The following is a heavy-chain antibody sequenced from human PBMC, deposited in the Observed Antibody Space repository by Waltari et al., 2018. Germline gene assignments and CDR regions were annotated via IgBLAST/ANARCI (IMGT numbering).Heavy chain of an antibody. V-gene: IGHV4-61*09. D-gene: IGHD3-10*01. CDR3: ARSVPMVQGVNFDP. CDR1: GGSISSGSYY. CDR2: IYTSGST. J-gene: IGHJ5*02. Sequence: QVQLQESGPGLVKPSQTLSLTCTVSGGSISSGSYYWSWIRQPAGKGLEWIGYIYTSGSTNYNPSLKSRVTISVDTSKNQFSLKLSSVTAADTAVYYCARSVPMVQGVNFDPWGQGTLVTVSS.